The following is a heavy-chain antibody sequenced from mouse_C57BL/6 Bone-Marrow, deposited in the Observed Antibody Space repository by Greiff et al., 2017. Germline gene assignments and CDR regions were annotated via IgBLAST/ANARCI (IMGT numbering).Heavy chain of an antibody. V-gene: IGHV1-4*01. CDR1: GYTFTSST. CDR2: INPSSGYT. J-gene: IGHJ3*01. Sequence: VQLVESGAELARPGASVKMSCKASGYTFTSSTMHWVKQRPGQGLEWIGYINPSSGYTKYNQKFKDKATLTADKSSSTAYMQLSSLTSEDSAVYYCASSCAYWGQGTLVTVSA. D-gene: IGHD1-1*01. CDR3: ASSCAY.